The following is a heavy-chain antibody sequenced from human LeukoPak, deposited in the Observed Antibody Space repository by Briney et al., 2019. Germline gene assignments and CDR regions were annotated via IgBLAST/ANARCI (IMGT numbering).Heavy chain of an antibody. CDR3: ARGPYGSGSYSHY. CDR1: GGSFSGYY. V-gene: IGHV4-34*01. CDR2: INHSGST. J-gene: IGHJ4*02. Sequence: SETLSLTCAVYGGSFSGYYWSWIRQPPGKGLEWIGEINHSGSTNYNPSLKSRVTISVGTSKNQFSLKLSSVTAADTAVYYCARGPYGSGSYSHYWGQGTLVTVSS. D-gene: IGHD3-10*01.